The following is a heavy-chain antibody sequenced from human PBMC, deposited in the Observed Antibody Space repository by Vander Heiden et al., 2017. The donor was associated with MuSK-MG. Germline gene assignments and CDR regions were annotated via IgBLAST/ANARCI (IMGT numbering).Heavy chain of an antibody. V-gene: IGHV3-33*01. CDR2: IWYDGSNK. CDR1: GFPFSSYG. CDR3: ARGTTVVPPLDY. D-gene: IGHD4-17*01. Sequence: QVQLVESGGGVVQPGRSLRLPCPPSGFPFSSYGMHWVRQAPGKGLEWVAVIWYDGSNKYYADSVKGRFTISRDNSKNTLYLQMNSLRAEDTAVYYCARGTTVVPPLDYWGQGTLVTVSS. J-gene: IGHJ4*02.